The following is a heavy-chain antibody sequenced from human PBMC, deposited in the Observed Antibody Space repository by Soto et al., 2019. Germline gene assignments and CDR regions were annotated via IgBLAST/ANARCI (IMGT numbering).Heavy chain of an antibody. CDR3: ASGPPSWEFAL. J-gene: IGHJ4*01. CDR2: MSPMSGNT. V-gene: IGHV1-8*01. D-gene: IGHD7-27*01. CDR1: GYTFTTYD. Sequence: QVQLVQSGAEVKKPGASVKVSCKASGYTFTTYDINWVRQATGQVLEWIGWMSPMSGNTGYAQNFQGRVTMTRKPSISAADMELSSLTSEDTAVYYCASGPPSWEFALWVHGTLVLVSS.